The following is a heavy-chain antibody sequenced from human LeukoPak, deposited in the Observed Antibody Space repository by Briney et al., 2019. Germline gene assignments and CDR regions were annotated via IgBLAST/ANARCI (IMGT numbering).Heavy chain of an antibody. CDR1: GFTFNNYE. D-gene: IGHD2-8*01. CDR3: ARVGNDDWYFAL. CDR2: VTSSGGTI. V-gene: IGHV3-48*03. Sequence: GGSLRLSCAASGFTFNNYEMNWVRQAPGKGLEWTSYVTSSGGTIYYAGSVKGRFTISRDNAKSSLHLQMNSLRAEDTAVYYCARVGNDDWYFALWGRGTLVTVSS. J-gene: IGHJ2*01.